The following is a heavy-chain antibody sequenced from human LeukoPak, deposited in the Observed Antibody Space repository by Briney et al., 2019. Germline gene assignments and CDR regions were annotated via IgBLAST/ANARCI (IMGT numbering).Heavy chain of an antibody. D-gene: IGHD3-3*01. J-gene: IGHJ4*02. CDR2: ISSSGSTI. CDR1: GFSFSDYY. V-gene: IGHV3-11*04. CDR3: ARSISVLRFLEWLFNY. Sequence: GGSLRLSCAASGFSFSDYYMSWIRQAPGKGPEWVSYISSSGSTIYYADSVKGRFTISRDNAKNSLYLQMNSLRAEDTAVYYCARSISVLRFLEWLFNYWGQGTLVTVSS.